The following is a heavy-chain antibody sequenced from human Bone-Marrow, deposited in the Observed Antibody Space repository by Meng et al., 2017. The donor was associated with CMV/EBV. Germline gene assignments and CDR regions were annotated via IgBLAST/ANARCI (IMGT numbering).Heavy chain of an antibody. CDR1: GFTVGSYW. CDR2: IAKDGGEK. CDR3: ATLTVTTTPFDY. V-gene: IGHV3-7*01. J-gene: IGHJ4*02. D-gene: IGHD4-17*01. Sequence: EAPGFTVGSYWMSWVRQAQGKGLEWVANIAKDGGEKHYVDSVRGRFTISRDNAKNSVYLQMNSLRVDDTAKYYCATLTVTTTPFDYWGQGTLVTVSS.